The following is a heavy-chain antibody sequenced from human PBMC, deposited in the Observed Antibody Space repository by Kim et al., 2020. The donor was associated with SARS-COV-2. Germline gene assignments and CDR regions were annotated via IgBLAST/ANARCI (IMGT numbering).Heavy chain of an antibody. CDR1: GGSISSSNW. Sequence: SETLSLTCAVSGGSISSSNWWSWVRQPPGKGLEWIGEIYHSGSTNYNPSLKSRVTISVDKSKNQFSLKLSSVTAADTAVYYCARGASLAAGGGKKLYYFDYWGQGTLVTVPS. CDR3: ARGASLAAGGGKKLYYFDY. V-gene: IGHV4-4*02. CDR2: IYHSGST. J-gene: IGHJ4*02. D-gene: IGHD6-13*01.